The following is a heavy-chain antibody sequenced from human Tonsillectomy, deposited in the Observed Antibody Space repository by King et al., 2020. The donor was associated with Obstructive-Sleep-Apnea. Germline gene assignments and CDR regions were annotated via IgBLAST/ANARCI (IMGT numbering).Heavy chain of an antibody. CDR2: IFYDGSNK. J-gene: IGHJ4*02. Sequence: VQLVESGGGVVQPGTSLRLSCAASGFTFSSYAIHCVRQAPGKGLEWVAFIFYDGSNKYYADSVKGRFTISRDNSKNTLFLQMNSLRAEDTAVYYCAREGAARELDYWGQGTLVTVSS. CDR1: GFTFSSYA. D-gene: IGHD1-1*01. CDR3: AREGAARELDY. V-gene: IGHV3-30*04.